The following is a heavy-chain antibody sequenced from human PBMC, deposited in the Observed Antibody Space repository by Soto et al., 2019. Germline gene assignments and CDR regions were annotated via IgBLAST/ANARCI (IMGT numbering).Heavy chain of an antibody. D-gene: IGHD6-6*01. CDR2: IYDSESA. V-gene: IGHV4-31*03. J-gene: IGHJ4*01. CDR1: GESISSGGYY. CDR3: ARASSSSSAADY. Sequence: SETLSLTCNVSGESISSGGYYWSWIRHHPRKGLEWIGYIYDSESAYYNPSLKSRVTISMDTSKNHFAMRLSSVTDADTAVYYCARASSSSSAADYWGXGTLVTVS.